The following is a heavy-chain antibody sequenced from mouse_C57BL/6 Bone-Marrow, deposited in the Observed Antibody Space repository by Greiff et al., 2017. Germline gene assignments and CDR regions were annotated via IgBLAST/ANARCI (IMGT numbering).Heavy chain of an antibody. CDR3: TRDTTVVSYYFDY. D-gene: IGHD1-1*01. CDR1: GYTFTDYE. V-gene: IGHV1-15*01. CDR2: IDPETGGT. J-gene: IGHJ2*01. Sequence: QVQLQQSGAELVRPGASVTLSCKASGYTFTDYEMHWVKQTPVHGLEWIGAIDPETGGTAYNQKFKGKAILTAYKASSTAYMELRSMTSEDSAVYYCTRDTTVVSYYFDYWGQGTTLTVSS.